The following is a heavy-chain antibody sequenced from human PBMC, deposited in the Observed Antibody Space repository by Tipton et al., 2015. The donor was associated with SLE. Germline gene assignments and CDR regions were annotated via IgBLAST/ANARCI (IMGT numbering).Heavy chain of an antibody. D-gene: IGHD6-19*01. J-gene: IGHJ4*02. CDR3: ARDRGGSVAGPDY. CDR1: GGSISSGGYY. Sequence: TLSLTCTVSGGSISSGGYYWSWIRQHPGKGLEWIGRIYTSGSTHYNPSLKSRVTMSVDTSKNQFSLKLSSVTAADTAVYYCARDRGGSVAGPDYWGQGTLVTVSS. CDR2: IYTSGST. V-gene: IGHV4-61*02.